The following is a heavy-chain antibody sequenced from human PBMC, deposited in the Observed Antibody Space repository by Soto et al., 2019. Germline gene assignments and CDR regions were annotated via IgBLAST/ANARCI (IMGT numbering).Heavy chain of an antibody. D-gene: IGHD6-13*01. CDR2: IYYSGST. CDR3: ARSLGIAAAGYPPLFFGY. J-gene: IGHJ4*02. V-gene: IGHV4-59*01. CDR1: GGSISSYY. Sequence: LSLTCTVSGGSISSYYWSWIRQPPGKGLEWIGYIYYSGSTNYNPSLKSRVTISVDTSKNQFSLKLSSVTAADTAVYYCARSLGIAAAGYPPLFFGYWGQGTLVTVSS.